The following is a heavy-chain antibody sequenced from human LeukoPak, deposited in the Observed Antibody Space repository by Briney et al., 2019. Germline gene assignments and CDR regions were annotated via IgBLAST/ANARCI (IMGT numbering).Heavy chain of an antibody. D-gene: IGHD3-10*01. J-gene: IGHJ4*02. Sequence: GGSLRLSCAASGFTFSSYAMNWVRQAPGKGLEWVSAISGSGGTTDYAASVKGRFTISTDSSKNTLFLQMNSLRAEDTAVYYCAREYGSGSSSPFDYWGQGTLVTVSS. CDR3: AREYGSGSSSPFDY. CDR1: GFTFSSYA. V-gene: IGHV3-23*01. CDR2: ISGSGGTT.